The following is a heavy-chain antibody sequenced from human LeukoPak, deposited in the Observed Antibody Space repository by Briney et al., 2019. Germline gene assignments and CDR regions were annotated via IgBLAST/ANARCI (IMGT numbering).Heavy chain of an antibody. Sequence: GGTLRLSCAASGFTFSDYYMSWIRQAPGKGLEWVSYISSSGSTIYYADSVKGRFTISRDNAKNSLYMQMNILRAEDTAVYYCARVSLAYCVGDCYTFDPWGQGTLVTVSS. CDR2: ISSSGSTI. CDR1: GFTFSDYY. J-gene: IGHJ5*02. D-gene: IGHD2-21*02. V-gene: IGHV3-11*01. CDR3: ARVSLAYCVGDCYTFDP.